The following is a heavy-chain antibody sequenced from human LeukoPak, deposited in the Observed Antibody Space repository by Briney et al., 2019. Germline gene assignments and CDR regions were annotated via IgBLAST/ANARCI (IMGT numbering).Heavy chain of an antibody. D-gene: IGHD6-19*01. Sequence: PGGSLRLSCAASGFTFRDYSMSWIRQAPGKGLEWVSYISSSSDYTSYADSVKGRFTISRDISKNTLYLQMNSLRAEDTAVYYCATAAPASGWYFDYWGQGTLVTVSS. CDR1: GFTFRDYS. CDR2: ISSSSDYT. V-gene: IGHV3-11*06. CDR3: ATAAPASGWYFDY. J-gene: IGHJ4*02.